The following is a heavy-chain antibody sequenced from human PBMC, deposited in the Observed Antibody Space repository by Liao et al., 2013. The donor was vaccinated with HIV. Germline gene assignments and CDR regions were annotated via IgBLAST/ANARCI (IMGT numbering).Heavy chain of an antibody. J-gene: IGHJ4*02. Sequence: QLQLQESGPGLVKPSETLSLTCTVSGGSINNYFWTWIRQFPGKGLEWIGYVSYSGSTNYNPSLKSRAIISVDTSKNQFSLNLTSVTAADTAVYYCAGRTVGHFDYWGPGALVIVSS. CDR1: GGSINNYF. CDR3: AGRTVGHFDY. V-gene: IGHV4-59*03. CDR2: VSYSGST. D-gene: IGHD1-26*01.